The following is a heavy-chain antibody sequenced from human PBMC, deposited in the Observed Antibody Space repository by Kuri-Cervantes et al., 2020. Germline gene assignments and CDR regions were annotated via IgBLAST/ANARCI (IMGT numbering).Heavy chain of an antibody. D-gene: IGHD6-13*01. Sequence: SETLSLTCAVSGGSISSSNWWSWVRQPPGKGLEWIGEIYHSGSTNYNPSLKSRVTISVDTSKNQFSLKLSSVTAADTAVYYCARRGIAAAAPFDYWGQGTLVTVSS. CDR2: IYHSGST. CDR3: ARRGIAAAAPFDY. CDR1: GGSISSSNW. J-gene: IGHJ4*02. V-gene: IGHV4-4*02.